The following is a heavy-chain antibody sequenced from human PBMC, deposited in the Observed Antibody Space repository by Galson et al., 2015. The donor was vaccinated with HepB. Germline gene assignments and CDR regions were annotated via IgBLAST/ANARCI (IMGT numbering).Heavy chain of an antibody. J-gene: IGHJ6*02. Sequence: SVKVSCKASGCTFTGHYLYWVRQAPGEGLECMGWIKPNSGPTHYAQKFQVRVTMTRDTSISTAYMEMGSLRSDYTAVYYCARLTRGAYGLDVWGQGTTVIVSS. CDR3: ARLTRGAYGLDV. V-gene: IGHV1-2*02. CDR2: IKPNSGPT. CDR1: GCTFTGHY. D-gene: IGHD3-3*01.